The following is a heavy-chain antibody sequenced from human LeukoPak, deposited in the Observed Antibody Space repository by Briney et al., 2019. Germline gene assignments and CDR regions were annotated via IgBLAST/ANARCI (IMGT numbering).Heavy chain of an antibody. V-gene: IGHV4-59*01. CDR3: ARVGRTEEGGYSYYYIDV. Sequence: SETLSLTCTVSGDSIPGDYWTWIRQPPRKGLEWIGYIYYTGATNYNPSLKSRLTISVDMSKNQFSLNLSSMTAADTAVYYCARVGRTEEGGYSYYYIDVWGYGTTVTVSS. D-gene: IGHD4-11*01. CDR1: GDSIPGDY. J-gene: IGHJ6*03. CDR2: IYYTGAT.